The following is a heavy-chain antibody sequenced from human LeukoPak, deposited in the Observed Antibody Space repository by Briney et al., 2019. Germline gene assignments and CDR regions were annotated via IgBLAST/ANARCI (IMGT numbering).Heavy chain of an antibody. J-gene: IGHJ6*03. V-gene: IGHV1-69*05. D-gene: IGHD4-17*01. Sequence: SVKVSCKASGGAFSSFAISWVRQAPGQGLEWMGGIIPAINTTNYAQKFQGRVTVTTDESTSTVYMELSSLKSEDTAVYCCARGGETTVIPFYFYYMDVWGKGTTVTVSS. CDR3: ARGGETTVIPFYFYYMDV. CDR2: IIPAINTT. CDR1: GGAFSSFA.